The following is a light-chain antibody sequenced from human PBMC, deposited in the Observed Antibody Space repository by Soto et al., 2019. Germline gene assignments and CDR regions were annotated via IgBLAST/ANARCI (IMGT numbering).Light chain of an antibody. CDR2: GAS. V-gene: IGKV3-15*01. Sequence: EIVMTQSPATLSVSPGERVTLSCRASQSVSSYLAWYQQKPGQAPRLLIYGASTGATGIPARFSGSGSGTEFILTLSSLQSEDFAVYYCQQYSKWPLTFGGGTKVEIK. CDR3: QQYSKWPLT. CDR1: QSVSSY. J-gene: IGKJ4*01.